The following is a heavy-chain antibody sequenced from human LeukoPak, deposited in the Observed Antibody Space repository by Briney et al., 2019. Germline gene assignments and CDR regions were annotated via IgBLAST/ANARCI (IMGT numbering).Heavy chain of an antibody. CDR2: LRGNGET. J-gene: IGHJ4*02. CDR3: ARASWVSSTDAVR. V-gene: IGHV3-23*01. Sequence: GGSLRLSCAASGLSFSTFAMSWVRQGPARELEWVSSLRGNGETFYADSVKGRFTLSSDISRNTVYLQLNNLRVEDTAIYYCARASWVSSTDAVRWGQGTLVTVSS. CDR1: GLSFSTFA. D-gene: IGHD3-16*01.